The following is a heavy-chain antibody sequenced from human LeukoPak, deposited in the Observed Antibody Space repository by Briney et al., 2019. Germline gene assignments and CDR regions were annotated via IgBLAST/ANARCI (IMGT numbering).Heavy chain of an antibody. CDR2: ISSSGSTI. V-gene: IGHV3-11*01. D-gene: IGHD3-10*01. CDR1: GFTFSDYY. Sequence: KTGGSLRLSCAASGFTFSDYYMSWIRQAPGKGLEWVSYISSSGSTIYYADSVKGRFTISRDNAKNSLYLQMNSLRAEDTAVYYCATSRGSGSPEDYWGQGTLVTVSS. J-gene: IGHJ4*02. CDR3: ATSRGSGSPEDY.